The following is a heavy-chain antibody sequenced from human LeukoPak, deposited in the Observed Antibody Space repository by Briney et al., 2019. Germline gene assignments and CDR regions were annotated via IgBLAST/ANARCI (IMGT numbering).Heavy chain of an antibody. V-gene: IGHV4-39*07. D-gene: IGHD6-13*01. CDR2: IYYTGST. CDR3: ARDHSSSSEDY. Sequence: SDTLSLTCTVSGDSISTSKSYWGWIRQPPLKGLEWIGSIYYTGSTYHNPSLKSRVTISVDTSKNQFSLKLNSVTAADTAVYYCARDHSSSSEDYWGQGTLVTVSS. J-gene: IGHJ4*02. CDR1: GDSISTSKSY.